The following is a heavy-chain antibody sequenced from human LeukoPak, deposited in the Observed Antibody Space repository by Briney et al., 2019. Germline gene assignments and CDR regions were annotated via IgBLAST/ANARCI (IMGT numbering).Heavy chain of an antibody. CDR2: INHSGST. V-gene: IGHV4-34*01. Sequence: SETLSLTCAVYGGSFSGYYWSWIRQPPGKGLEWIGEINHSGSTNYNPSLKSRVTISVDTSKNQFSLKLSSVTAADTAVYYCASASSGQEGFDYLSQGTLVTVSS. CDR3: ASASSGQEGFDY. D-gene: IGHD1-1*01. J-gene: IGHJ4*02. CDR1: GGSFSGYY.